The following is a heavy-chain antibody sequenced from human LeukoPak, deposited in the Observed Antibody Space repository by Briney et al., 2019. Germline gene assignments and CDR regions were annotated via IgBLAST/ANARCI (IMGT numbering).Heavy chain of an antibody. J-gene: IGHJ6*03. Sequence: GGSLRLSCAASGFTFSSYSMNWVRQAPGKGLEWVSSISSSSSYIYYADSVKGRFTISRDNSKNTLYLQMNSLRAEDTAVYYCAKDGYSYGYVQGGYYYMDVWGKGTTVTISS. D-gene: IGHD5-18*01. CDR2: ISSSSSYI. CDR3: AKDGYSYGYVQGGYYYMDV. CDR1: GFTFSSYS. V-gene: IGHV3-21*04.